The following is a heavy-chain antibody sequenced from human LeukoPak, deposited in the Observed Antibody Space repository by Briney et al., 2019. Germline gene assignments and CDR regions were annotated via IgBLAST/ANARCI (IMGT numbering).Heavy chain of an antibody. CDR3: ARLTTVVTPEVDY. J-gene: IGHJ4*02. D-gene: IGHD4-23*01. CDR1: GGTFSSYA. Sequence: SVKVSCKASGGTFSSYAISWVRQAPGQGLEWMGGIIPIFGTANYAQKFQGRVTITADESTSTAYMELSSLRSEDTAVYYCARLTTVVTPEVDYWGQGTLVTVSS. CDR2: IIPIFGTA. V-gene: IGHV1-69*01.